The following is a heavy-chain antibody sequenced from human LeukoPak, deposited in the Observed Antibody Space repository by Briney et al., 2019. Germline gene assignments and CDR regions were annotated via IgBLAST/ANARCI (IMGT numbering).Heavy chain of an antibody. Sequence: GGSLRLSCAASGFTFSSHTMNWVRQAPGKGLEWVSTFSASGGNTYYADSVKGRFTISRDNSRNTLFLQMNSLRAEDTALYTCAKHGGTTGTTRYFQHWGQGTLVTVSS. CDR1: GFTFSSHT. CDR2: FSASGGNT. CDR3: AKHGGTTGTTRYFQH. D-gene: IGHD1-1*01. V-gene: IGHV3-23*01. J-gene: IGHJ1*01.